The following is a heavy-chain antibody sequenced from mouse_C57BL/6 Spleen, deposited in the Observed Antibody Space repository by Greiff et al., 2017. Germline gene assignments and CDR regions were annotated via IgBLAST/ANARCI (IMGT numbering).Heavy chain of an antibody. J-gene: IGHJ2*01. Sequence: EESGPGLVKPSQSLSLTCSVTGYSITSGYYWNWIRQFPGNKLEWMGYISYDGSNNYNPSLKNRISITRDTSKNQFFLKLNSVTTEDTAAYYCARADDALDYWGQGTTLTVSS. CDR2: ISYDGSN. D-gene: IGHD2-3*01. V-gene: IGHV3-6*01. CDR1: GYSITSGYY. CDR3: ARADDALDY.